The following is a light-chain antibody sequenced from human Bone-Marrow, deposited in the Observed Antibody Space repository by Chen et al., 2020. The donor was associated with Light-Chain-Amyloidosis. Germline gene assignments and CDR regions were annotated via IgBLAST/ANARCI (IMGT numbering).Light chain of an antibody. V-gene: IGLV2-23*01. CDR3: CSYAGRGKM. CDR1: SSDVGTYNL. CDR2: AAK. J-gene: IGLJ3*02. Sequence: QSALTQPASVSGSPGQSITISCTGSSSDVGTYNLVSWYQHHPGKAPKLIIYAAKKRPSGVSNRFSGSRSGYTASLTISGLQAEDEADYYCCSYAGRGKMFGGGTKLTVL.